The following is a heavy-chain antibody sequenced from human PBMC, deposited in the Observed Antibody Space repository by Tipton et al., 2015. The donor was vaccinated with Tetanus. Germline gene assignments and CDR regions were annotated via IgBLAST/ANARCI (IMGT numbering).Heavy chain of an antibody. V-gene: IGHV4-34*01. CDR1: GGSFSGYY. CDR2: INHSGGT. CDR3: ARDGWGLTNWFDP. Sequence: TLSLTCAVYGGSFSGYYWSWIRQTPGKGLEWIGEINHSGGTNYNPSLKSRVSISVDTSKNQFSLKLSSVTAADTAVYYCARDGWGLTNWFDPWGQGTLVTVSS. J-gene: IGHJ5*02. D-gene: IGHD7-27*01.